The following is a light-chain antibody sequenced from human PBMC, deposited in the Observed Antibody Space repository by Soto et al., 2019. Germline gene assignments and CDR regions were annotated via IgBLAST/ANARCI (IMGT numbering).Light chain of an antibody. CDR3: LQHSDYPFT. CDR2: EAS. J-gene: IGKJ2*01. V-gene: IGKV1-17*01. CDR1: QAIGYR. Sequence: DVRMTQSPSSLSASVGDRVTITCRASQAIGYRLGWYQQKPGKVPKRLIYEASTLQGGVPSRFSGAGSGTDFTLTISGLQPEDFATYYCLQHSDYPFTFGQGTKVDI.